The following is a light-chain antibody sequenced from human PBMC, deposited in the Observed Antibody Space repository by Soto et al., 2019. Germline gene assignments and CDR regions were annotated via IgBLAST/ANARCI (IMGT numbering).Light chain of an antibody. Sequence: DLQMTQSPSSLSASVGDRVTITCRASQSISRLLNWYQQKPGKAPKLLIYGASTLQSGVSSRLSGSGSGTDFTLTISSLQPEDFATYFCQQNYNTPLTFGGGTKVEIK. J-gene: IGKJ4*01. CDR1: QSISRL. V-gene: IGKV1-39*01. CDR2: GAS. CDR3: QQNYNTPLT.